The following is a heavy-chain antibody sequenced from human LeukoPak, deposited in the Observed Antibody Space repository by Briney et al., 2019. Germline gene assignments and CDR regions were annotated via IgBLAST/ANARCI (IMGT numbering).Heavy chain of an antibody. D-gene: IGHD6-13*01. CDR1: GYTLTELS. CDR3: AGALQHLVRFGFVY. CDR2: FDPEDGET. Sequence: ASVKVSCKVSGYTLTELSMHWVRQAPGKGHEWMGGFDPEDGETIYAQKFQGRVTMTEDTSPDTAYMELSSLRSEDTAVYYCAGALQHLVRFGFVYWGQGTLVTVSS. J-gene: IGHJ4*02. V-gene: IGHV1-24*01.